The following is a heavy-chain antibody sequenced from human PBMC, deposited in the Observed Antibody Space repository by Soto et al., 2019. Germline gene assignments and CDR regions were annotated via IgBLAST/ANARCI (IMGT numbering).Heavy chain of an antibody. CDR1: GGSLSGYY. Sequence: SETLSLTYAVYGGSLSGYYWSLIRQAPGRGLEWIGEINHSGSTNYNPSLKSRVIISADTSKNQLSLKLTSVTAADTAVYYCARARFYDYVCGSQAYLFDYWGQGSLVTASS. CDR3: ARARFYDYVCGSQAYLFDY. CDR2: INHSGST. D-gene: IGHD3-16*01. V-gene: IGHV4-34*01. J-gene: IGHJ4*02.